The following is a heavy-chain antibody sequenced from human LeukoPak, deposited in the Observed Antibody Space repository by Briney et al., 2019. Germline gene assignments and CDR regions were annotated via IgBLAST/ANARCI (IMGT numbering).Heavy chain of an antibody. V-gene: IGHV3-30*18. D-gene: IGHD3-10*01. CDR2: ISFDGSNE. Sequence: GGSLRLSCAASGFTFSAFGMHWVRQAPGKGLEWVAVISFDGSNEYYGDSVKGRFTISRDTSKNTLYLQMNSLKPEDTAIYYCAKNEYSYASGSTHFDFWGQGTPVTVSA. J-gene: IGHJ4*02. CDR3: AKNEYSYASGSTHFDF. CDR1: GFTFSAFG.